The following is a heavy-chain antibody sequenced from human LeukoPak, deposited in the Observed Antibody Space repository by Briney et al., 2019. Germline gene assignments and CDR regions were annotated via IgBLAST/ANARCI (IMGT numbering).Heavy chain of an antibody. V-gene: IGHV3-7*03. J-gene: IGHJ4*02. CDR1: GFTFSSYW. CDR2: IKQDGSEK. D-gene: IGHD5-18*01. CDR3: AKDEGYSYNYALG. Sequence: GGSLRLSCAASGFTFSSYWMSWVRQAPGKGLEWVANIKQDGSEKYYVDSVKGRFTISRDNAKNTLYLQMNILRAEDTAVYYCAKDEGYSYNYALGWGQGTLVTVSS.